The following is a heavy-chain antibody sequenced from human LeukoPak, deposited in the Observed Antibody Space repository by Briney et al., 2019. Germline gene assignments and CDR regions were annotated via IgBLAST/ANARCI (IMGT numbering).Heavy chain of an antibody. CDR2: ISSSGSTI. CDR3: AELGITMIGGV. J-gene: IGHJ6*04. V-gene: IGHV3-48*03. Sequence: GGSLRLSCAASGFTFSSYEMNWVRQAPGKGLEWVSYISSSGSTIYYADSVKGRFTISRDNAKNSLYLQMNSLRAQDTAVYYCAELGITMIGGVWGKGTTVTISS. CDR1: GFTFSSYE. D-gene: IGHD3-10*02.